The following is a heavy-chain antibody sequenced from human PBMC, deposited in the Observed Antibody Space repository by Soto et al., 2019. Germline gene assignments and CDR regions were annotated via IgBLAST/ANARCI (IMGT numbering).Heavy chain of an antibody. CDR2: ISSSGSTI. V-gene: IGHV3-11*01. Sequence: QVQLVESGGGLVKPGGSLRLSCAASGFTFSDYYMSWIRQAPGKGLEWVSYISSSGSTIYYADSVKGRFTLSRDNAKNSLYLQMNSLRAEDTAVYYCARNNYDFWSGYYANPAFDYWGQGTLVTVSS. D-gene: IGHD3-3*01. CDR3: ARNNYDFWSGYYANPAFDY. CDR1: GFTFSDYY. J-gene: IGHJ4*02.